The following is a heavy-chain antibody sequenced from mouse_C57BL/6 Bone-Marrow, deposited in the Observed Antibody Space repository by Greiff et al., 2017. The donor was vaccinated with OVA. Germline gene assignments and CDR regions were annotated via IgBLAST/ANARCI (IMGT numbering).Heavy chain of an antibody. CDR3: ARGSYLGAY. V-gene: IGHV1-54*01. D-gene: IGHD6-1*01. CDR1: GYAFTNYL. CDR2: INPGSGGT. J-gene: IGHJ3*01. Sequence: VQLQQSGAELVRPGTSVKVSCKASGYAFTNYLIEWVKQRPGQGLEWIGVINPGSGGTNYNEKFKGKATLTADKSSSTAYMQLSSLTSEDSAVYFCARGSYLGAYWGQGTLVTVSA.